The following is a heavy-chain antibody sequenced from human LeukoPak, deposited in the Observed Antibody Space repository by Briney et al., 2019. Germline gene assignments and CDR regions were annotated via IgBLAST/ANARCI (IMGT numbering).Heavy chain of an antibody. CDR1: GFTFSTYW. V-gene: IGHV3-74*01. J-gene: IGHJ6*02. CDR2: IKSDGSTT. Sequence: GGSLRLSCAASGFTFSTYWMHWVRQAPGKGLVWVSRIKSDGSTTSYADSVKGRFTISRDNAKNTLYLQMNSLRAEDTAVYYCGRGRYYAMDVWGQGTTVTVSS. CDR3: GRGRYYAMDV.